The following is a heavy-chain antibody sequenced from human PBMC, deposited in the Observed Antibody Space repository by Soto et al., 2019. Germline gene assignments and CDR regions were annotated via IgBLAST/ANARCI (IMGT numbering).Heavy chain of an antibody. D-gene: IGHD3-22*01. CDR2: IYHTGST. CDR1: GDSISSGGYS. Sequence: QVQLQESGSGLVKPSQTLSLTCTVSGDSISSGGYSWSWIRQPPGQGLEWIGYIYHTGSTSYPPSHKSRVTMSVDKSKNQFSLNLTSVTAADTAIYYCARARYGPSGYYFDSWGQGALVTVAS. CDR3: ARARYGPSGYYFDS. J-gene: IGHJ4*02. V-gene: IGHV4-30-2*01.